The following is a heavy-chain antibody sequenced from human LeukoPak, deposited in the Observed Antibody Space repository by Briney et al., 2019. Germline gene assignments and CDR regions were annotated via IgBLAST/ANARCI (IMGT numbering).Heavy chain of an antibody. J-gene: IGHJ4*02. D-gene: IGHD6-19*01. CDR1: GFTFSSYG. V-gene: IGHV3-30*02. CDR2: IRYDGSNK. CDR3: AKGEGAVAGEWE. Sequence: GGSLRLSCAASGFTFSSYGMHWVRQAPGKGLEWVAFIRYDGSNKYYADSVKGRFTISRDNSKNTLYLQMNSLRAEDTAVYYCAKGEGAVAGEWEWGQGTLVTVSS.